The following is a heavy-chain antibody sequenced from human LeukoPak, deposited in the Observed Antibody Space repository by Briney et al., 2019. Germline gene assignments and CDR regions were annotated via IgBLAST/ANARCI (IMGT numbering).Heavy chain of an antibody. Sequence: GGSLPLSCAASGFPFSSYDMHWVRQATGKGLEWVSAIGTAGDTYYPGSVKGRFTISRENAKNSLYLQMNSLRAGDTAVYYCARSRSGYYEDYWGQGTLVTVSS. J-gene: IGHJ4*02. CDR1: GFPFSSYD. CDR3: ARSRSGYYEDY. CDR2: IGTAGDT. D-gene: IGHD3-22*01. V-gene: IGHV3-13*01.